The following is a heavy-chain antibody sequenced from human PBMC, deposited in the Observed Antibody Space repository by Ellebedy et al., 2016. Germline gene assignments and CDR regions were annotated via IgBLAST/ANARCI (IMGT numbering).Heavy chain of an antibody. CDR1: GFTFSNAW. J-gene: IGHJ4*02. CDR3: TTDGSFR. D-gene: IGHD1-26*01. V-gene: IGHV3-15*07. CDR2: IQRKTDGGTT. Sequence: GESLKISCAASGFTFSNAWMNWVRQAPGKGLEWVGRIQRKTDGGTTDYAAPVKGRFTMSRDDSKNTLYLQMNSLKIEDTAVYYCTTDGSFRWGQGTLVTVSS.